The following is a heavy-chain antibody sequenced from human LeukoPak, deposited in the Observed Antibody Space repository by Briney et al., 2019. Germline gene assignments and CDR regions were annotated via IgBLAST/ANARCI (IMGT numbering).Heavy chain of an antibody. CDR3: AKVVGATGSNFDY. Sequence: GGSLRLSCAASGFTFSSYAMSWVRQAPGKGLEWVPAISGSGGSTYYADSVKGRFTISRDNSKNTLYLQMNSLRAEDAAVYYCAKVVGATGSNFDYWGQGTLVTVSS. J-gene: IGHJ4*02. D-gene: IGHD1-26*01. CDR2: ISGSGGST. CDR1: GFTFSSYA. V-gene: IGHV3-23*01.